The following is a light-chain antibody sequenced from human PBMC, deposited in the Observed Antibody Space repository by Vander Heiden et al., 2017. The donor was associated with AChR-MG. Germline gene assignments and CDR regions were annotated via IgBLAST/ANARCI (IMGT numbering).Light chain of an antibody. Sequence: EIVLTQSPGTLSLSPGERATLSCRASQIVSSSYLAWYQQKPGQAPRLLIYGASSRATGIPDRFSGSGSGTDFTLTISRLEPEDFAVYYCQQYGRSPPYTFGQGTKLEIK. J-gene: IGKJ2*01. V-gene: IGKV3-20*01. CDR3: QQYGRSPPYT. CDR1: QIVSSSY. CDR2: GAS.